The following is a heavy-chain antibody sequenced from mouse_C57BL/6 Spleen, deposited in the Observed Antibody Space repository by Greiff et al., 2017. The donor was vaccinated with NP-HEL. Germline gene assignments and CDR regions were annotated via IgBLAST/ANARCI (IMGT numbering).Heavy chain of an antibody. V-gene: IGHV14-3*01. D-gene: IGHD2-5*01. CDR3: ARYYSNYLYYYAMDY. J-gene: IGHJ4*01. CDR1: GFNIKNTY. Sequence: VQLQQSVAELVRPGASVKLSCTASGFNIKNTYMPWVKQRPEQGLEWIGRIDPANGNTKYAPKFQGKATITADTSSNTAYLQLSSLTSEDTAIYYCARYYSNYLYYYAMDYWGQGTSVTVSS. CDR2: IDPANGNT.